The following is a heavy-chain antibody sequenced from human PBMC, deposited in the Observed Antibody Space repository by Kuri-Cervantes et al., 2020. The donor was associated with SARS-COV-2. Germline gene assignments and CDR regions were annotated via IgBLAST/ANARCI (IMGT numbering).Heavy chain of an antibody. CDR1: GIAFNDYW. CDR2: INQDGSDT. Sequence: GGSLRLSCAASGIAFNDYWMAWVRQAPGKGLEWVANINQDGSDTRYVDSVKGRFTVSRDNAKNSLYLQLNSLRAGDTAVYYCAELGMGPVDYWGQGTLVTVSS. J-gene: IGHJ4*02. V-gene: IGHV3-7*01. CDR3: AELGMGPVDY. D-gene: IGHD7-27*01.